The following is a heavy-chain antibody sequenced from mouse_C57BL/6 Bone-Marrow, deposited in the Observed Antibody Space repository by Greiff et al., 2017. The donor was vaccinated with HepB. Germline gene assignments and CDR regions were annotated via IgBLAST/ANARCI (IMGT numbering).Heavy chain of an antibody. Sequence: VQLQQSGPELVKPGASVKISCKASGYSFTGYYMNWVKQSPEKSLEWIGEINPSTGGTTYNQKFKAKATLTVDKSSSTAYMQLKSLTSEDSAVDYCARDGSSHWYFDVWGTGTTVTVSS. V-gene: IGHV1-42*01. CDR2: INPSTGGT. CDR3: ARDGSSHWYFDV. CDR1: GYSFTGYY. J-gene: IGHJ1*03. D-gene: IGHD1-1*01.